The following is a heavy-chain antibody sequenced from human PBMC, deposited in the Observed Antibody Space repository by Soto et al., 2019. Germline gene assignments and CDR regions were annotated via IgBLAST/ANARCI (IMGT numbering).Heavy chain of an antibody. J-gene: IGHJ4*02. Sequence: QVQLVESGGGVVQPGRSLRLSCAASGFTFSSYAMHWVRQAPGKGLEWVAVISYDGSNKYYADSGKGRFTISRDNSKNPLYLPVHSLRAEHTAVYYCARDQYRYGYVAEMGDYWGQGTLVTVCS. V-gene: IGHV3-30-3*01. CDR1: GFTFSSYA. D-gene: IGHD5-18*01. CDR2: ISYDGSNK. CDR3: ARDQYRYGYVAEMGDY.